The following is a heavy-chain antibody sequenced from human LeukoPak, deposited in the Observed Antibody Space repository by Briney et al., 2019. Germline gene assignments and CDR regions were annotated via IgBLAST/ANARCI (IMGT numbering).Heavy chain of an antibody. J-gene: IGHJ3*02. V-gene: IGHV4-59*12. Sequence: SETLSLTCTVSSGSIGSYYWSWIRQPPGKGLEWIGYIYYRGSTNYNPSLKSRVIISVDTSKNQFSLKLSSVTAADTAVYYCAREGDVDRAAFDIWGQGTMVTVSS. CDR3: AREGDVDRAAFDI. CDR1: SGSIGSYY. CDR2: IYYRGST. D-gene: IGHD5-12*01.